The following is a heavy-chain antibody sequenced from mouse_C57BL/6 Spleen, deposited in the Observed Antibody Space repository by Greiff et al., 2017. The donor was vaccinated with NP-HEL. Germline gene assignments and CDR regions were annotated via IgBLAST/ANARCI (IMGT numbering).Heavy chain of an antibody. Sequence: VQLQQSGAELVMPGASVKLSCKASGYTFTSYWMHWVKQRPGQGLEWIGEIDPSDSYTNYNQKFKGKSTLTVDKSSSTAYMQLSSLTSEDSAVYYCARTPYGNSYYDAMDYWGQGTSVTVSS. J-gene: IGHJ4*01. CDR2: IDPSDSYT. CDR1: GYTFTSYW. CDR3: ARTPYGNSYYDAMDY. V-gene: IGHV1-69*01. D-gene: IGHD2-1*01.